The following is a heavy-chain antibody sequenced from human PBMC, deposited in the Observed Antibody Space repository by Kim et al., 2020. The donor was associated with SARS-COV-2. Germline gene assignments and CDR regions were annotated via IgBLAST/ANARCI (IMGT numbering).Heavy chain of an antibody. D-gene: IGHD6-19*01. J-gene: IGHJ4*02. CDR2: IYYSGSA. CDR3: ARGGGFGSGWLY. CDR1: GGSISNYY. V-gene: IGHV4-59*01. Sequence: SETLSLICTVSGGSISNYYWSWIRQPPGKGLEWIGYIYYSGSANYNPSLKSRVTIIVDTSKNQFSLKLSSVTAADTAVYYCARGGGFGSGWLYWGQGTLVTVSS.